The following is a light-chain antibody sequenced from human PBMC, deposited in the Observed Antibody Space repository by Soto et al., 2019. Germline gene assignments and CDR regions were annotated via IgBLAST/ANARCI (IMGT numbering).Light chain of an antibody. J-gene: IGKJ5*01. CDR3: QQYGSSPPIT. Sequence: ESGLRQSPGTVSLSPGERDTLSCWASQSVSKSYLAWYQQKPGQAPRLLIYGAATRATGIPDRFSGSGSGTDFILTISRLEPEDFAVYYCQQYGSSPPITFGQGTRLEIK. V-gene: IGKV3-20*01. CDR1: QSVSKSY. CDR2: GAA.